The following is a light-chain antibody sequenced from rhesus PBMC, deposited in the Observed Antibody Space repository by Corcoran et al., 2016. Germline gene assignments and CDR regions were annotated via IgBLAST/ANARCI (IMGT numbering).Light chain of an antibody. Sequence: EIVMTQSPATLSLSPGERATLSCRASQSVSGFVAWYQQKHQHAPRFLIYGASSRATGIADRISGCGSGTDVTLTVSSLEPEDFAVYYCQQYSNWPRTFGQGTKVEIK. V-gene: IGKV3S9*01. CDR2: GAS. J-gene: IGKJ1*01. CDR3: QQYSNWPRT. CDR1: QSVSGF.